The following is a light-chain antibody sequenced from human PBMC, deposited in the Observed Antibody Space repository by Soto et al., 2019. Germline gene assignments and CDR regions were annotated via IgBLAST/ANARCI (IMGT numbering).Light chain of an antibody. V-gene: IGKV3-20*01. CDR2: AAS. J-gene: IGKJ1*01. CDR3: QQYGSSPWT. Sequence: IVLTQSPGTLSLSPGERATLSCRASQSVSSSYLVWHQQKPGQAPRLLIYAASRRATGIPDRFSGIVSGTDLTITISRLEPEDCEVYDCQQYGSSPWTFGQGTKVDIK. CDR1: QSVSSSY.